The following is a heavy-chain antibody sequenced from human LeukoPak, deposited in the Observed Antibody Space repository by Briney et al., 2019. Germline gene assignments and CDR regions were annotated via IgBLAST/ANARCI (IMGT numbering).Heavy chain of an antibody. Sequence: GASVKVSCKASGGTFSSYAISWVQQAPGQGLEWMGRIIPILGIANYAQKFQGRVTITADKSTSTAYMELSSLRSEDTAVYYCARDHYYDSSGDQNKDYFDYWGQGTLVTVPS. CDR1: GGTFSSYA. CDR2: IIPILGIA. CDR3: ARDHYYDSSGDQNKDYFDY. V-gene: IGHV1-69*04. D-gene: IGHD3-22*01. J-gene: IGHJ4*02.